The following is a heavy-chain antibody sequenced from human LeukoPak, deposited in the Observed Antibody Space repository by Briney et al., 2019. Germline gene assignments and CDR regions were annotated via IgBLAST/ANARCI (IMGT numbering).Heavy chain of an antibody. V-gene: IGHV3-30*02. J-gene: IGHJ6*03. Sequence: PGGSLRLSCAASGFTFSGYGMHWVRQAPGKGLEWVAFIRYDGSNKYYADSVKGRFTISRDNSKNTLFLQMNSLRAEDTAVYYCAKCLDYYDSSGYFYYYYMDVWGQGTTVTVSS. D-gene: IGHD3-22*01. CDR2: IRYDGSNK. CDR3: AKCLDYYDSSGYFYYYYMDV. CDR1: GFTFSGYG.